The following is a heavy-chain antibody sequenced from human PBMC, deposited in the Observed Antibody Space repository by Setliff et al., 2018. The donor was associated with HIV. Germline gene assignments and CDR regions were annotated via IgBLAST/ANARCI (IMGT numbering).Heavy chain of an antibody. CDR2: INPNSGDT. J-gene: IGHJ6*02. CDR1: GYTFTGYY. V-gene: IGHV1-2*06. D-gene: IGHD3-3*01. Sequence: ASVKVSCKTSGYTFTGYYIHWVRQAPGQGLEWMGRINPNSGDTNYAQKFQGRVTMTRDTSISTIYMELSRLRSDDTAVYYCARDVRDGFEEWFSTLDDGMDVWGQGTTVTVSS. CDR3: ARDVRDGFEEWFSTLDDGMDV.